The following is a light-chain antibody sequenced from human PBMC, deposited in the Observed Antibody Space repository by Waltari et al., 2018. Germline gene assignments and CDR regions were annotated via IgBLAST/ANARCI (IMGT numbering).Light chain of an antibody. Sequence: EIVLTQSPGTLSLSPGEGATLSCRASQSVSSSYLAWYQQKPVQAPRLLIDGSSNRATDIPDRFTGSGSGTDFTLTINRLEPEDFAVYYCQQYGNSRGSFGQGTKLEIK. J-gene: IGKJ2*03. CDR3: QQYGNSRGS. CDR2: GSS. V-gene: IGKV3-20*01. CDR1: QSVSSSY.